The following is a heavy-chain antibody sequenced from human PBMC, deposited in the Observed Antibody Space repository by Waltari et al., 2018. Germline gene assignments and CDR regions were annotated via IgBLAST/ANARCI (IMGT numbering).Heavy chain of an antibody. CDR2: IWYDGSNK. D-gene: IGHD1-26*01. V-gene: IGHV3-33*06. CDR3: AKVRRSYGSDY. J-gene: IGHJ4*02. CDR1: GFTFSSYG. Sequence: QVQLVESGGGVVQPGRSLRLSCAASGFTFSSYGMHWVRQAPGKGLEWVAVIWYDGSNKYYADSVKGRFTISRDNSKNTLYLQMNSLRAEDTAVYYCAKVRRSYGSDYWGQGTLVIVSS.